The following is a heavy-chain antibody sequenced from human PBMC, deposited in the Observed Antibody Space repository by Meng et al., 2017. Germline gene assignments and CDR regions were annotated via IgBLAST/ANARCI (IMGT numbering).Heavy chain of an antibody. V-gene: IGHV1-69-2*01. Sequence: VKLVQAGGEVKKPRATVKISCKFAGYTFTDYYMHWVQQAPGRGLEWMGLVDPEDGETIYAENFQGRVTITADTSKDTAYMELSSLRSEDTAVYYCAPDRWLHFYFDYWGQGTLVTVSS. D-gene: IGHD5-24*01. CDR2: VDPEDGET. J-gene: IGHJ4*02. CDR3: APDRWLHFYFDY. CDR1: GYTFTDYY.